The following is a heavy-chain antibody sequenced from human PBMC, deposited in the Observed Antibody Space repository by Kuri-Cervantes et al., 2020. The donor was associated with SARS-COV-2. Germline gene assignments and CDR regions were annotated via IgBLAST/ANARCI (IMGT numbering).Heavy chain of an antibody. J-gene: IGHJ6*02. CDR1: GGSFSGYY. CDR2: INHSGST. D-gene: IGHD3-22*01. V-gene: IGHV4-34*01. CDR3: AREGVRYYDSSGYYYDYYYGMDV. Sequence: GSLRLSCAVYGGSFSGYYWSWTRQPPGKGLEWIGEINHSGSTNYNPSLKSRVTLSVDTSKNQFSLKLSSVTAADTAVYYCAREGVRYYDSSGYYYDYYYGMDVWGQGTTVTVSS.